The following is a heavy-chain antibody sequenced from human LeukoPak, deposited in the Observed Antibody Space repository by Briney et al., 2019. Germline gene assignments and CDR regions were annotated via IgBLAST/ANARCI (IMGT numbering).Heavy chain of an antibody. V-gene: IGHV1-46*01. Sequence: ASVKVSCKASGYTFTSYYMHWVRQAPGQGLEWMGIINPSGGGTSCAQKFQGRVTMTRDMSTRTVYMELSSLTSEDTAVYYCARDPKDDSSGYYYFDYWGQGTLVTVSS. J-gene: IGHJ4*02. D-gene: IGHD3-22*01. CDR1: GYTFTSYY. CDR2: INPSGGGT. CDR3: ARDPKDDSSGYYYFDY.